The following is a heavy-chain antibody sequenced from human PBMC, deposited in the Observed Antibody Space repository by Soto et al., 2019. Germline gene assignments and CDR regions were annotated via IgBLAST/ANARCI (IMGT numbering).Heavy chain of an antibody. CDR1: GFTFSNYA. J-gene: IGHJ5*02. Sequence: GGSLRLSCAASGFTFSNYAMSWVRQAPGKELEWVSSISSSGGSTDYADSVKGRFTISRDNSQNTLNLQMNSLRAEDTTIYFWAKNHPPMAPDHGGRGPLVTVSS. CDR2: ISSSGGST. D-gene: IGHD2-8*01. V-gene: IGHV3-23*01. CDR3: AKNHPPMAPDH.